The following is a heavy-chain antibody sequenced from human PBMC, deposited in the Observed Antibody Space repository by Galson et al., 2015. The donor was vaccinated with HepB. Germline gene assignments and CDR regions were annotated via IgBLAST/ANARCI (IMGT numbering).Heavy chain of an antibody. V-gene: IGHV3-66*01. Sequence: SLRLSCAASGFTVNSNYMSWVRQAPGKGLEWVSVIYSGGSTYYADSVKGRFTISRDNSKNTLYLQMNSLRAEDTAVYYCARDWSHWENRRGAFDIWGQGTMVTVSS. CDR1: GFTVNSNY. CDR2: IYSGGST. D-gene: IGHD1-26*01. J-gene: IGHJ3*02. CDR3: ARDWSHWENRRGAFDI.